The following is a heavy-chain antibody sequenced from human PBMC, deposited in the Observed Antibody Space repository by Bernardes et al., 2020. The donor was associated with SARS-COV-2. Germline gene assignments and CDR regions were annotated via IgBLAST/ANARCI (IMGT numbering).Heavy chain of an antibody. V-gene: IGHV4-59*12. CDR3: ARDRLVSSGYYPYNYGVDV. CDR2: IYNSRST. D-gene: IGHD3-22*01. CDR1: GGSISSDY. J-gene: IGHJ6*02. Sequence: SQCLSPACTVSGGSISSDYWSWIRQPPGKGLDWIGHIYNSRSTYFHPSLKGRVPIPVNPSKNQLALKLRSVTAADTAVHYCARDRLVSSGYYPYNYGVDVWGQGATVTDTS.